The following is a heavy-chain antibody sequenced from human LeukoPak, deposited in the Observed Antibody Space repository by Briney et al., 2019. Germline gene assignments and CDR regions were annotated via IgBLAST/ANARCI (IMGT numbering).Heavy chain of an antibody. CDR2: IYTSGST. CDR1: GGSISSYY. CDR3: AGGGRRNSCRGVDP. D-gene: IGHD2-2*01. J-gene: IGHJ5*02. V-gene: IGHV4-4*07. Sequence: PSETLSPTCTVSGGSISSYYWSWIRQPAGKGLEWIGRIYTSGSTNYNPSLKSRVTISVDKSKNQFSLKLSSVTAADTAVYYCAGGGRRNSCRGVDPWGQGTLVTVSS.